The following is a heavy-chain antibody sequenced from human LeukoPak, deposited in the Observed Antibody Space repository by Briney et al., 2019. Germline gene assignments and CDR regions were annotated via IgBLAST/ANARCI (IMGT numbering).Heavy chain of an antibody. V-gene: IGHV3-21*01. Sequence: GGSLRLSCAASGFTFSSYSMNWVRQAPGKGLEWVSSISSSSSYIYYADSVKGRFTISRDNAKNSLYLQMNSLRAEDTAVYYCARDGIGVSRYYYYHMDVRGKGTTVTVSS. CDR3: ARDGIGVSRYYYYHMDV. D-gene: IGHD2-8*01. J-gene: IGHJ6*03. CDR1: GFTFSSYS. CDR2: ISSSSSYI.